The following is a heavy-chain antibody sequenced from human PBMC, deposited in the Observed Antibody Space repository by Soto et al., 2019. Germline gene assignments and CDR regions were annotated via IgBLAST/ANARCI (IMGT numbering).Heavy chain of an antibody. CDR1: GGTFSSYA. V-gene: IGHV1-69*13. J-gene: IGHJ6*02. CDR2: IIPIFGTA. Sequence: ASVKVSCKASGGTFSSYAISWVRQAPGQGLEGMGGIIPIFGTATYAQKFQGRAPITADESTSTAYMALSSLTSEATAVYYCARDFTPTYGMDVWGQGTTVTVS. CDR3: ARDFTPTYGMDV.